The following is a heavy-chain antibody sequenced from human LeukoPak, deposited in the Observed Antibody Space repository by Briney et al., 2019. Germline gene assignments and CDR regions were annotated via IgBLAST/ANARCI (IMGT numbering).Heavy chain of an antibody. CDR2: IYYSGST. D-gene: IGHD3-10*01. Sequence: SETLSLTCTVSGGSISSGGYYWSWIRQHPGKGLEWIGYIYYSGSTYYNPSLKSRVTISVDTSKSQFSLKLSSVTAADTAVYYCARAPFYYGSGSYYNRYYYGMDVWGQGTTVTVSS. CDR1: GGSISSGGYY. J-gene: IGHJ6*02. CDR3: ARAPFYYGSGSYYNRYYYGMDV. V-gene: IGHV4-31*03.